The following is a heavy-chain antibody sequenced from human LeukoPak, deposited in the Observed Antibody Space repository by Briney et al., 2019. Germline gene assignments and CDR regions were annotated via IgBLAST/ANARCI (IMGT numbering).Heavy chain of an antibody. J-gene: IGHJ5*02. V-gene: IGHV1-69*05. CDR2: ILPIFGTA. CDR1: GATFSSYA. CDR3: ARGFNPVVVVPAPQNWFDP. D-gene: IGHD2-15*01. Sequence: SVKVSFKSSGATFSSYAISWVRQAPGQGLEWMGRILPIFGTANYAQKFQGRVTITTDESTSTAYMELSSLRSEDTAVYYCARGFNPVVVVPAPQNWFDPWGQGTLVTVSS.